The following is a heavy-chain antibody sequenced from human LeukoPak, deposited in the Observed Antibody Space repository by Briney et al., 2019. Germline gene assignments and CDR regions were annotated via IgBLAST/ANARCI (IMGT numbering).Heavy chain of an antibody. CDR3: ARDFPYGAFVGFDY. CDR1: GYTFTGYY. Sequence: ASVKVSCKASGYTFTGYYMHWVRQAPGQGLEWMGWINPNSGGTNYAQKFQGRVTMTRDTSISTAYMELSRLRSDDTAVYYCARDFPYGAFVGFDYWGQGTLVTVSS. J-gene: IGHJ4*02. D-gene: IGHD4-17*01. CDR2: INPNSGGT. V-gene: IGHV1-2*02.